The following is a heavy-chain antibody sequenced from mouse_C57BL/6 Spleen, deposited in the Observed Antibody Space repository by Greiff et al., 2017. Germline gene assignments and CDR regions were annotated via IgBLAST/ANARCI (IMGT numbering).Heavy chain of an antibody. V-gene: IGHV5-4*01. D-gene: IGHD3-1*01. CDR2: ISDGGSYT. CDR1: GFTFSSYA. J-gene: IGHJ4*01. CDR3: AREGGRGAMDY. Sequence: EVQVVESGGGLVKPGGSLKLSCAASGFTFSSYAMSWVRQTPEKRLEWVATISDGGSYTYYPDNVKGRFTISRDNAKNNLYLQMSHLKSEDTAMYYCAREGGRGAMDYWGQGTSVTVSS.